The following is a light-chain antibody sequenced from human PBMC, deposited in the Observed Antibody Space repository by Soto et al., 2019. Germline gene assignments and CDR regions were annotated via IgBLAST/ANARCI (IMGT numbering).Light chain of an antibody. CDR2: DAS. CDR1: QSVSGW. CDR3: QQYKSYWT. Sequence: DIQMTQSPSTLSASVGDRVTITCRASQSVSGWLAWYQQKPGKAPKLLIYDASSLESGVPSRFSGTGSGTEFTLTISSLQPDDFATDDCQQYKSYWTFGQGTKVEIK. J-gene: IGKJ1*01. V-gene: IGKV1-5*01.